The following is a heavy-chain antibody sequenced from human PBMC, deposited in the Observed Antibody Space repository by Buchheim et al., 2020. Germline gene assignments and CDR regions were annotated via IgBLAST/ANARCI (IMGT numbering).Heavy chain of an antibody. J-gene: IGHJ4*01. CDR3: AKDIGYWGYKAPCVDY. CDR1: GFTFSSYA. V-gene: IGHV3-23*01. Sequence: EVQLLESGGDLEQPGGSLRLSCAASGFTFSSYAMTWVRQAPGKGLEWVSGIGGSGSLIFYADSVKGRFTISRDNSKNTVYLQMSRLRAEDTAVYYCAKDIGYWGYKAPCVDYWGHGTL. CDR2: IGGSGSLI. D-gene: IGHD7-27*01.